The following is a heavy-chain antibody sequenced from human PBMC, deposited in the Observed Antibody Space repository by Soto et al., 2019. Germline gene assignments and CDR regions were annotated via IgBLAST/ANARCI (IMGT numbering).Heavy chain of an antibody. D-gene: IGHD6-19*01. CDR1: GYSFTNYG. Sequence: QDQLVQSGAEVQKPGASVTVSCKASGYSFTNYGVTWVRQAPGQGLEWMGWISAFNGNTHYAQNLQGRVTMTTDAATSTAYKEVRRLISDDTAVYYCARDRGVAPPVAGNTHYYYYMDVWGKGTTVTVSS. CDR2: ISAFNGNT. V-gene: IGHV1-18*01. J-gene: IGHJ6*03. CDR3: ARDRGVAPPVAGNTHYYYYMDV.